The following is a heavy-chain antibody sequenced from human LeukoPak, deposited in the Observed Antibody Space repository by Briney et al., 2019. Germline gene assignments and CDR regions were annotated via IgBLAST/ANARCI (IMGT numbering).Heavy chain of an antibody. Sequence: GGSLRLSCAASGFTFSNYPMNWVRQAPGKGLEWVSYISSSSGIISYADSVKGRFTISRDNAKNSLYLQMNSLRAEDTAEYYCARDPQYYYGSGYYFDYWGQGTLVTVSS. CDR1: GFTFSNYP. V-gene: IGHV3-48*04. D-gene: IGHD3-10*01. J-gene: IGHJ4*02. CDR3: ARDPQYYYGSGYYFDY. CDR2: ISSSSGII.